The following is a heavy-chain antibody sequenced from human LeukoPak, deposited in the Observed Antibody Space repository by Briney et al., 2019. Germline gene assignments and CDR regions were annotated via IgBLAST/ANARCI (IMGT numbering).Heavy chain of an antibody. J-gene: IGHJ6*03. V-gene: IGHV3-74*01. D-gene: IGHD3-3*01. CDR3: ERDPYYDFWSGYFYYYMDV. CDR1: GFTFSSYW. CDR2: INSDGSST. Sequence: PGGSLRLSCAASGFTFSSYWMHWVRQAPGKGLGWVSRINSDGSSTSYADSVKGRFTISRDNAKNKLYLQMNSLRAEDTAVYYCERDPYYDFWSGYFYYYMDVWGKGTTVSVSS.